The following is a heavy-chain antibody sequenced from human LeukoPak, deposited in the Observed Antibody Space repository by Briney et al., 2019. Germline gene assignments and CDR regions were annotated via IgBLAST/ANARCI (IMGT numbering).Heavy chain of an antibody. Sequence: SETLSLTCTVSSGSISGYYWSWMRQPPGKGLEWIGYISDRGSPTYNPSLKSRVTLSLDTSRSQISLRLTSLTAADTAVYYCARSPTPNSGLYYMDVWGEGTTVTVSS. CDR1: SGSISGYY. CDR3: ARSPTPNSGLYYMDV. D-gene: IGHD4-23*01. CDR2: ISDRGSP. J-gene: IGHJ6*03. V-gene: IGHV4-59*01.